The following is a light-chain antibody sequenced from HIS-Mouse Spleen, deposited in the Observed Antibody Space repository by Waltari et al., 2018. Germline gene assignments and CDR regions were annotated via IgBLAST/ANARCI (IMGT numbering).Light chain of an antibody. Sequence: QSALTQPRSVSGSPGQSVPISCPGTSSDVGGYNYVSCYQQHPGKAPKLMIYDVSKRPSGVPDRFSGSKSGNTASLTISGLQAEDEADYYCCSYAGSYTVVFGGGTKLTVL. CDR3: CSYAGSYTVV. CDR1: SSDVGGYNY. V-gene: IGLV2-11*01. CDR2: DVS. J-gene: IGLJ2*01.